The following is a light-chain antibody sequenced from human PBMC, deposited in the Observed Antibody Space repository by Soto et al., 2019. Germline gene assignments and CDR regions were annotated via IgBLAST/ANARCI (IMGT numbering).Light chain of an antibody. CDR1: QSINNY. CDR3: LQSYRTPLT. V-gene: IGKV1-39*01. Sequence: IQMTQSPSSLSAFVGDRVTNPCRASQSINNYLSWYQQKPGKAPNLLIFGASTLQSGVPSRFSGSGSGTDFTLTISSLQPEDFATYYCLQSYRTPLTFGGGTRLEI. J-gene: IGKJ5*01. CDR2: GAS.